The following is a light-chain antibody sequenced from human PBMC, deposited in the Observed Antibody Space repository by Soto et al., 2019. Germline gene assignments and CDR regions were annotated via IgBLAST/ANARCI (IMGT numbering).Light chain of an antibody. J-gene: IGKJ4*01. CDR2: DAS. CDR1: QSISSW. V-gene: IGKV1-5*01. CDR3: QHDSSYPLT. Sequence: DIQMTQSPSTLSASVGDRVTIACRASQSISSWLAWYQRKPGKAPKLLIYDASNLEIGVPSRFSGGGSGTEFTRTISCLQPDDFATSYCQHDSSYPLTFGGGTRVEIK.